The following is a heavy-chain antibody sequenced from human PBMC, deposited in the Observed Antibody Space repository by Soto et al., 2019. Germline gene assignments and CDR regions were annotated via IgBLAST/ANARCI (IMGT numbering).Heavy chain of an antibody. CDR3: ARDVSGKLGHDS. D-gene: IGHD3-10*01. Sequence: EVQLVESGGGLVQPGGSLRLSCAASGFTISSHWMSWVRRAPGKGLEWVANTKQDGSDKNYVDSVKGRFTISRDNAKNSLYLQMNSLRVEDTAVYYCARDVSGKLGHDSWGQGTLVTVSS. CDR2: TKQDGSDK. J-gene: IGHJ4*02. V-gene: IGHV3-7*01. CDR1: GFTISSHW.